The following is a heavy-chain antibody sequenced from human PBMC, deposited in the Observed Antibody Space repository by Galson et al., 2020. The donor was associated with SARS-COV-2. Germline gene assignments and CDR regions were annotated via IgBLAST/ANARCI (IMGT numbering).Heavy chain of an antibody. CDR2: ISSSGSTI. V-gene: IGHV3-11*01. D-gene: IGHD3-10*01. CDR3: ARDLQLSWFGEPKGMDV. CDR1: GFTFSDYY. Sequence: GESLKISCAASGFTFSDYYMSWIRQAPGKGLEWVSYISSSGSTIYYADSVKGRFTISRDNAKNSLYLQMNSLRAEDTAVYYCARDLQLSWFGEPKGMDVWGQGTTVTVSS. J-gene: IGHJ6*02.